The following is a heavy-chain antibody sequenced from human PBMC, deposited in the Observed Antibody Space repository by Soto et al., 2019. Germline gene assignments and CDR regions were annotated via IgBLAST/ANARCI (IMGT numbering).Heavy chain of an antibody. CDR3: VRQGIDYLHGLVDV. CDR1: SGPDRSHN. J-gene: IGHJ6*02. Sequence: QVQLQQSGPRLVKPSETLSLTCTVSSGPDRSHNWGWIRQPPGSGLEWIGYVYYTGDTAYNPSLRRRVSISADTSTNDISLTLSSVTAADTAVYYCVRQGIDYLHGLVDVWGQGTTVSVSS. CDR2: VYYTGDT. D-gene: IGHD4-17*01. V-gene: IGHV4-59*08.